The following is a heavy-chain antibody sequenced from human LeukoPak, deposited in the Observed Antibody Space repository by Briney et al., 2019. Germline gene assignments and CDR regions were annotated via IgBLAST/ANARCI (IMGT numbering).Heavy chain of an antibody. CDR1: GFTFSDYY. D-gene: IGHD3-22*01. CDR2: ISSSGSTI. V-gene: IGHV3-11*04. Sequence: PGGSLRLSCAASGFTFSDYYMSWIRQAPGKGLEWVSYISSSGSTIYYADSVKGRFTISRDNAKNSLYLQMNSLRAEDTAVYYCAKGTYYYDSSGYIDYWGQGTLVTVSS. J-gene: IGHJ4*02. CDR3: AKGTYYYDSSGYIDY.